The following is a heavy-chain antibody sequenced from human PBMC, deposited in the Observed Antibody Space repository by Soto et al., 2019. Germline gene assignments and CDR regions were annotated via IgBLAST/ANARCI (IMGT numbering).Heavy chain of an antibody. Sequence: SETLSLTCTVSGGSISSYYWSWIRQPPGKGLEWIGYIYYSGSTNYNPSLKSRVTISVDTSKNQFSLKLSSVTAADTAVYYCARDGGHYDILTGSPYPNWFDPWGQGTLVTVS. CDR1: GGSISSYY. D-gene: IGHD3-9*01. J-gene: IGHJ5*02. V-gene: IGHV4-59*01. CDR3: ARDGGHYDILTGSPYPNWFDP. CDR2: IYYSGST.